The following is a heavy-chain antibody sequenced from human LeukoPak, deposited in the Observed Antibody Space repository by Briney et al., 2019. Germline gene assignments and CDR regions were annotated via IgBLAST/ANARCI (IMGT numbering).Heavy chain of an antibody. Sequence: GRSLRLSCAASGFTFRSFVMHWVRQAPGKGLEWVAAISYEDGITQYYADSVKGRFTISRDNSKYTVYPEMNSLRVEDTAMYYCSKERPEEYYSSGSYFDYWGQGTLVTVSS. V-gene: IGHV3-30*04. J-gene: IGHJ4*02. D-gene: IGHD3-10*01. CDR1: GFTFRSFV. CDR2: ISYEDGITQ. CDR3: SKERPEEYYSSGSYFDY.